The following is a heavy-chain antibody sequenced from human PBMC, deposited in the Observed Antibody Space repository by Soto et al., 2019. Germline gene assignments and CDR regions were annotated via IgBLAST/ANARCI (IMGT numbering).Heavy chain of an antibody. CDR1: GFNLRGYT. CDR3: ARGFCSGGGCSPGAFDI. V-gene: IGHV3-48*01. Sequence: EVQLVESGGGLVQPGGSLRLSCAAAGFNLRGYTMNWVRQAPGKGLEWVSYISSGSGTIYYADSVKGRFTISRDNAKNSLYLQMNNLRAGDAAVYYCARGFCSGGGCSPGAFDIWGQGTVVTVSS. J-gene: IGHJ3*02. D-gene: IGHD2-15*01. CDR2: ISSGSGTI.